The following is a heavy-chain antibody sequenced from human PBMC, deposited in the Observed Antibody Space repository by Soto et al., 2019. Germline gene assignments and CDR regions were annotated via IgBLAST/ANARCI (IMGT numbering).Heavy chain of an antibody. Sequence: GGSLRLSCAASGFTFSDYGMHWVRQAPGKGLEWLAVIWYDGSSEYYADSVKGRFTISRDNSDNTLFLQMTRVRAEDTAVYYCARADEVTAYSPRFEYWGQGTLVTVSS. D-gene: IGHD2-21*02. J-gene: IGHJ4*02. CDR1: GFTFSDYG. CDR2: IWYDGSSE. CDR3: ARADEVTAYSPRFEY. V-gene: IGHV3-33*01.